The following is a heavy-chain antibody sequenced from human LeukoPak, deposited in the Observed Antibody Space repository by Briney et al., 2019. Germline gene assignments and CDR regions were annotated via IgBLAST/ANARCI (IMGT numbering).Heavy chain of an antibody. Sequence: PSETLSLTCTVSGGSISSGSYYWSWIRQPAGKGLEWIGRIYTSGSTNYNPSLKSRVTISVDTSKNQFSLKLSSVTAADTAVYYCARGTGDFLYYYYMDVWGKGTTVTISS. D-gene: IGHD3-16*01. CDR2: IYTSGST. V-gene: IGHV4-61*02. J-gene: IGHJ6*03. CDR1: GGSISSGSYY. CDR3: ARGTGDFLYYYYMDV.